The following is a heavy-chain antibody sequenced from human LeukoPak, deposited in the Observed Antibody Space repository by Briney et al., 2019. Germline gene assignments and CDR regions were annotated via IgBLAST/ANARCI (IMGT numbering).Heavy chain of an antibody. J-gene: IGHJ4*02. CDR1: GFTFSSYG. CDR3: AKDRPYDYDDSTASLDC. Sequence: PGGSLRLSCAASGFTFSSYGMHWVRQAPGKGLEWVSGVSAGGGRTYYSDSVKGRFTISRDNSKNTLYLQMTSLRAEDTAVYYCAKDRPYDYDDSTASLDCWGQGTLVTVSS. D-gene: IGHD4-17*01. CDR2: VSAGGGRT. V-gene: IGHV3-23*01.